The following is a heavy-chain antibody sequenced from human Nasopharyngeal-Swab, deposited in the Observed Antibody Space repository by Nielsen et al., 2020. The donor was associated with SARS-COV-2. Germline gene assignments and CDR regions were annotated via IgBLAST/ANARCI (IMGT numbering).Heavy chain of an antibody. V-gene: IGHV3-9*01. CDR1: GFTFDDYA. CDR3: AKDGAQYDFWSGYYYNWFDP. CDR2: ISWNSGSI. J-gene: IGHJ5*02. Sequence: SLKISCAASGFTFDDYAMHWVRQAPGKGLEWVSGISWNSGSIGYADSVKGRFTISRDNAKNSLYLQMNSLRAEDTALYYCAKDGAQYDFWSGYYYNWFDPWGQGTLVAVSS. D-gene: IGHD3-3*01.